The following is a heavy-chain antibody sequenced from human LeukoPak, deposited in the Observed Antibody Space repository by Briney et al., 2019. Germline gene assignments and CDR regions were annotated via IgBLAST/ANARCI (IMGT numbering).Heavy chain of an antibody. CDR2: ITSNGGDT. J-gene: IGHJ4*02. Sequence: QTGGSLRLSCVASGFSLSTYDMYWVRHAPGKGLEDVSAITSNGGDTYYANSVKGRFTISRDNSKNTLYLQKGSLRAEDMAVYYCARGYCSSTSCTNDYWGQGTLVTVSS. CDR1: GFSLSTYD. CDR3: ARGYCSSTSCTNDY. V-gene: IGHV3-64*01. D-gene: IGHD2-2*01.